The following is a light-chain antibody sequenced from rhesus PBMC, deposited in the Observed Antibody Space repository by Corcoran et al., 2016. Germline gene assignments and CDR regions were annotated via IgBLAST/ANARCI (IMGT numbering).Light chain of an antibody. V-gene: IGKV1S12*01. CDR3: QRYSNNPRT. Sequence: DIQMTQSPSSLSASVGDRVTITCRASQNIYSNLTWYKQKPGNAPKLLIYAESSLQTGIPSRFRGSRSETDFTLTISSLQPEDSAAYYCQRYSNNPRTFGQGTKVEIK. CDR1: QNIYSN. J-gene: IGKJ1*01. CDR2: AES.